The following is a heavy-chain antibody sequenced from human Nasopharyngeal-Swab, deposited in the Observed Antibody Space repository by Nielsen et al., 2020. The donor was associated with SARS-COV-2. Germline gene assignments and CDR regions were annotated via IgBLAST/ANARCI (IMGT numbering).Heavy chain of an antibody. D-gene: IGHD4/OR15-4a*01. Sequence: GGSLRLSCTASGFSFNNYGMHWVRQAPGKGLEWVAIISYEGSIKHYADYVEGRFTISRDASKNTLYLQMNSLRPEDTAVYYCTTDYYFDYWGQGTLVTVSS. CDR3: TTDYYFDY. CDR2: ISYEGSIK. J-gene: IGHJ4*02. CDR1: GFSFNNYG. V-gene: IGHV3-30*03.